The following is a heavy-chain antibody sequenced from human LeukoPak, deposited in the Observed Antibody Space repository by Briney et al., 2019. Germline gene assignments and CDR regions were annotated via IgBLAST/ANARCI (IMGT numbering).Heavy chain of an antibody. CDR1: GYTFTSYD. D-gene: IGHD3-3*01. V-gene: IGHV1-46*01. CDR2: VNPSGGGT. Sequence: ASVNVSCKASGYTFTSYDINWVRQAPGQGLEGMGIVNPSGGGTIYTPKFQGRFTMTRHMSTNTVYMELSRLRYEATAVYYCARDPFASNGYYFVGWSQGTLVTVPS. CDR3: ARDPFASNGYYFVG. J-gene: IGHJ1*01.